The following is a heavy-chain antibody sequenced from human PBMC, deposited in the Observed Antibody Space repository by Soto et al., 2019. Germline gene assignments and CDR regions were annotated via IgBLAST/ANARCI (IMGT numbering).Heavy chain of an antibody. CDR2: INAGNGNT. V-gene: IGHV1-3*01. D-gene: IGHD6-19*01. CDR3: ARAVAVPADFDY. Sequence: SVKVSCEACGYSFTGYAMHWVRQAPGQRLEWMGWINAGNGNTKYSQKFQGRVTITRDTSASTAYMELSSLRSEDTAVYYCARAVAVPADFDYWGQGTLVTVSS. J-gene: IGHJ4*02. CDR1: GYSFTGYA.